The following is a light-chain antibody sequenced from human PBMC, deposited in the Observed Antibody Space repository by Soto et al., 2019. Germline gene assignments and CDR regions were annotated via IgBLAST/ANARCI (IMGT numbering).Light chain of an antibody. Sequence: EIVVTQSPATLSVSPGERATLSCRVSQSVSSYLAWYQQKPGQAPRLLIYGASSRATGIPDRFSGSGSGTDFTLTISRLEPEDFAVYYCQQYGSPITFGQGTRLEIK. CDR3: QQYGSPIT. V-gene: IGKV3-20*01. J-gene: IGKJ5*01. CDR2: GAS. CDR1: QSVSSY.